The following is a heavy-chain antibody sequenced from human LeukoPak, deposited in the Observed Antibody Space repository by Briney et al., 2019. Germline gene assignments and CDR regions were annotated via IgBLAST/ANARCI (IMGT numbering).Heavy chain of an antibody. CDR1: GYTFTGYY. CDR2: INPNSGGT. Sequence: ASVKVSCKASGYTFTGYYMHWVRQVPGQALKWMGWINPNSGGTNYAQKFQGRVTMTRDTSITTAYMELSRLRSDDTAVYYCARGFSSWYLSPYYLEYCGQGTPVTVSS. D-gene: IGHD6-13*01. V-gene: IGHV1-2*02. CDR3: ARGFSSWYLSPYYLEY. J-gene: IGHJ4*02.